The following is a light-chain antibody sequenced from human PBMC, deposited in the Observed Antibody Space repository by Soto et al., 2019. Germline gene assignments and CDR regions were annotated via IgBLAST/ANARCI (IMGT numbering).Light chain of an antibody. Sequence: AIRMTQSPSSLSASTGDRVTITCRANQCISSYFAWYQQKPRKTPQLLIYAASTLQSGVPSRFSGSGAGTDFTLTISCLQSEDFATYYCEQYYSYPVTSGPGTKVDIK. CDR3: EQYYSYPVT. CDR2: AAS. J-gene: IGKJ3*01. CDR1: QCISSY. V-gene: IGKV1-8*01.